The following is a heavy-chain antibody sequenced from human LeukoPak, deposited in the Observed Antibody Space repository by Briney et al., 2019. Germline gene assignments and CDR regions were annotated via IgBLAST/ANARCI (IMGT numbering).Heavy chain of an antibody. CDR3: ARLQNDYYYYYMDV. V-gene: IGHV3-48*01. Sequence: GGSLRLSCAASGFTFSSYEMNWVRQAPGKGLEWVSYISSSSSTIYYADSVKGRFTISRDNAKNSLYLQMNSLRAEDTAVYYCARLQNDYYYYYMDVWGKGTTVTVSS. CDR2: ISSSSSTI. CDR1: GFTFSSYE. J-gene: IGHJ6*03. D-gene: IGHD1-1*01.